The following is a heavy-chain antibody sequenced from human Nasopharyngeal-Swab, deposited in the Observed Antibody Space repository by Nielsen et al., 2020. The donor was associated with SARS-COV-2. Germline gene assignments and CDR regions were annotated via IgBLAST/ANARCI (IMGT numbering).Heavy chain of an antibody. V-gene: IGHV3-43*01. Sequence: GGSLRLSCVASGFTFDDYGLHWVRQVPGKGLEWVSLISWDGGNTYYADSVKGRFTISRDNSRNSLFLQMNSLKTEDTALYYCAKGVHYMSYFHTPPSDHWGQGTPVTVSS. D-gene: IGHD3-10*01. CDR1: GFTFDDYG. J-gene: IGHJ4*02. CDR3: AKGVHYMSYFHTPPSDH. CDR2: ISWDGGNT.